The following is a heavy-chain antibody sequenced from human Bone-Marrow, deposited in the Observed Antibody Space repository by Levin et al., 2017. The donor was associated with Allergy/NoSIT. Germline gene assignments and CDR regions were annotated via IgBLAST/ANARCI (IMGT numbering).Heavy chain of an antibody. CDR3: ARVQGTRDGYNLCY. V-gene: IGHV1-2*06. CDR1: GYTFTGYY. D-gene: IGHD5-24*01. Sequence: GESLKISCKASGYTFTGYYMHWVRQAPGQGLEWMGRINPNSGGTNYAQKFQGRVTMTRDTSISTAYMELSRLRSDDTAVYYCARVQGTRDGYNLCYWGQGTLVTVSS. J-gene: IGHJ4*02. CDR2: INPNSGGT.